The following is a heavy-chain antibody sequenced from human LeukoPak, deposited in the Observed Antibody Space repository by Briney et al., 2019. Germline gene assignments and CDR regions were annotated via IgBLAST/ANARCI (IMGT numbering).Heavy chain of an antibody. CDR3: AKATGYLL. CDR1: GFPFSSYA. J-gene: IGHJ4*02. V-gene: IGHV3-23*01. Sequence: GGSLRLSCAASGFPFSSYAMSWVRQAPGKGLEWVSTISNSDDSTYYADFVKGRFTISRDNSENTLFLRMNSLRAEDTAVYYCAKATGYLLWGQGTLVIVSS. D-gene: IGHD1-14*01. CDR2: ISNSDDST.